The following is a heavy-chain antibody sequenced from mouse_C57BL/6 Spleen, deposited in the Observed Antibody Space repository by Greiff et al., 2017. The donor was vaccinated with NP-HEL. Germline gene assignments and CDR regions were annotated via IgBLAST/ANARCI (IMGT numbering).Heavy chain of an antibody. J-gene: IGHJ1*03. CDR3: ARDRNYGSNYWYFDV. CDR1: GFTFSDYY. V-gene: IGHV5-16*01. D-gene: IGHD1-1*01. CDR2: INYDGSST. Sequence: EVQLVESEGGLVQPGSSMKLSCTASGFTFSDYYMAWVRQVPEKGLEWVANINYDGSSTYYLDSLKSRFIISRDNAKNILYLQMSSLKSEDTATYYCARDRNYGSNYWYFDVWGTGTTVTVSS.